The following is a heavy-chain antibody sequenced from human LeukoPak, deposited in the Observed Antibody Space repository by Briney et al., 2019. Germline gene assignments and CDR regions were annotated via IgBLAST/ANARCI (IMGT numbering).Heavy chain of an antibody. CDR3: AREDYGDSGGVDY. CDR1: GFTFSGSA. D-gene: IGHD4-17*01. J-gene: IGHJ4*02. Sequence: GGSLRLSCAASGFTFSGSAMHWVRQASGKGLEWVGRIRSKANSYATAYAASVKGRFTISRDDSKNTAYLQMNSLKTEDTAVYYCAREDYGDSGGVDYWGQGTLVTVSS. V-gene: IGHV3-73*01. CDR2: IRSKANSYAT.